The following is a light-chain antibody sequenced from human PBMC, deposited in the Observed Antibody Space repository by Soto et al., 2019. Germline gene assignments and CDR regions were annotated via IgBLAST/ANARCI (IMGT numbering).Light chain of an antibody. CDR3: QRYDSLRT. V-gene: IGKV3-20*01. J-gene: IGKJ1*01. Sequence: ENVLTQTPGTLSLSPGERATLSCRASQSVSSSYLAWYQQKPGQAPRLLIYGASNRATGIPDRFSGSGSGTDFTLTITRLEPEDFAMYYCQRYDSLRTFGQGTKVDIK. CDR2: GAS. CDR1: QSVSSSY.